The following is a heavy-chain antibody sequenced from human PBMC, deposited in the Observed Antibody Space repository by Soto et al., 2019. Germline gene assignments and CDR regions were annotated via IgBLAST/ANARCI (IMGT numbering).Heavy chain of an antibody. CDR1: GFIFTNYA. J-gene: IGHJ3*01. CDR3: VREGRGSFDF. Sequence: LRLSCAASGFIFTNYAMNWVRQAPGKGLEWVSVIGGRGNSAYYADSVQGWFTISRDNSKNTLSLQMSSLTADDTAIYYCVREGRGSFDFWGRGTMVTVSS. D-gene: IGHD5-12*01. V-gene: IGHV3-23*01. CDR2: IGGRGNSA.